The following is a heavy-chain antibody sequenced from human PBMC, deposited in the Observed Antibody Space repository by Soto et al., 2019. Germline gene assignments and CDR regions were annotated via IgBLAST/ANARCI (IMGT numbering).Heavy chain of an antibody. CDR1: GGTFGNSA. D-gene: IGHD1-26*01. Sequence: QVQLVQSGAEVKKPGSSVTVSCKASGGTFGNSAISWVRQAPGQGLEWMGGTIPIFPTSDYAQKFQGRVTXTXDXSSSTAAMELTSRRSEDTAVYYCARDKDRLQIGGNYYYAMDVWGQGTTVTVSS. CDR2: TIPIFPTS. J-gene: IGHJ6*02. CDR3: ARDKDRLQIGGNYYYAMDV. V-gene: IGHV1-69*05.